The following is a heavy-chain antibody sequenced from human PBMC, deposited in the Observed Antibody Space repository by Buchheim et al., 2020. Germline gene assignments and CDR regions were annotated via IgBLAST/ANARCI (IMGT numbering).Heavy chain of an antibody. CDR3: AKDEYSSSSYVDY. Sequence: QVQLVESGGGVVQPGRSLRLSCAASGFTFSSYGMHWVRQAPGKGLEWVAVISYDGSNKYYADSVKGRFTISRGNSKNTLYLQMNSLIAEDTAVYYCAKDEYSSSSYVDYWGQRTL. J-gene: IGHJ4*02. CDR2: ISYDGSNK. V-gene: IGHV3-30*18. CDR1: GFTFSSYG. D-gene: IGHD6-6*01.